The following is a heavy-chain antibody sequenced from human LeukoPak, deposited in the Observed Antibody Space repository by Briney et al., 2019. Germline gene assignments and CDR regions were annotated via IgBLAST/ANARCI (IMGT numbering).Heavy chain of an antibody. D-gene: IGHD6-19*01. V-gene: IGHV4-38-2*01. CDR1: GYSISSGYY. CDR3: ACSSGPSSPVDY. Sequence: PSETLSLTCAVSGYSISSGYYWGWIREPPGKGLEWIGSIYHSGSTYYNPSLKSLDTISVDTSKNQFSLKLSSVTAADTAVYYCACSSGPSSPVDYWGQGTLVTVSS. J-gene: IGHJ4*02. CDR2: IYHSGST.